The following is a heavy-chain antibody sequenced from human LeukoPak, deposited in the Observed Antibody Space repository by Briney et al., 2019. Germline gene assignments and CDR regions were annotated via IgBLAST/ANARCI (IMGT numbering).Heavy chain of an antibody. Sequence: SETLSLTCAVSGGSFSGFYWSWVRQSPGKGLEWIGEYNHFGSTNYNPSLNNRVTISVDKSKNQFSLTLSSVTAADTAVYYCARGNRQLAYYGSGSRLPYDYWGQGSLVTVSS. CDR1: GGSFSGFY. D-gene: IGHD3-10*01. J-gene: IGHJ4*02. CDR2: YNHFGST. V-gene: IGHV4-34*01. CDR3: ARGNRQLAYYGSGSRLPYDY.